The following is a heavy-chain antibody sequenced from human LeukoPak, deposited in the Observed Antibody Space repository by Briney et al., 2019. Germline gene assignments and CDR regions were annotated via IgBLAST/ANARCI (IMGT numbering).Heavy chain of an antibody. Sequence: GGSLRLSCAASGFTFSSYSMNWVRQAPGKGLEWVSSISSSSSYIYYADSMKGRFTISRDNAKNSLYLQVNSLRAEDTAVYYCARDYYDSSAYYVSYFDYWGQGTLVTVSS. CDR2: ISSSSSYI. D-gene: IGHD3-22*01. V-gene: IGHV3-21*01. J-gene: IGHJ4*02. CDR3: ARDYYDSSAYYVSYFDY. CDR1: GFTFSSYS.